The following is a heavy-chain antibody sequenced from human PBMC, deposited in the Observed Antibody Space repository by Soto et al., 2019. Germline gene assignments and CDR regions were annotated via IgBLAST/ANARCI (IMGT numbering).Heavy chain of an antibody. CDR2: ISGSGGST. Sequence: EVQLLESGGGLVQPGGSLRLSCAASGFTFSSYAMNWVRQAPGKGLEWVSAISGSGGSTYYADSVTGRFTISRDKSKNTLYLQMIRLRAEDTAVYYCAKDRMAIAAAGSDYWGQGPLVTVSS. CDR1: GFTFSSYA. D-gene: IGHD6-13*01. J-gene: IGHJ4*02. CDR3: AKDRMAIAAAGSDY. V-gene: IGHV3-23*01.